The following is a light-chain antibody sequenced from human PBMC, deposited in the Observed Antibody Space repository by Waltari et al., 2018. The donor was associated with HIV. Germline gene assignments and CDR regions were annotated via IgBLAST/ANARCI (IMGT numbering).Light chain of an antibody. CDR2: GNS. Sequence: QSVLTQPPSVSGAPGQRVTISCTGSSSNIGAGYDVHWYQQLPGTAPRVLIYGNSYRPSGVPDRFSGSKSGTSASLAITGLQAEDEADDYCQSYDTSLSGSGVFGGGTKLTVL. CDR3: QSYDTSLSGSGV. CDR1: SSNIGAGYD. J-gene: IGLJ2*01. V-gene: IGLV1-40*01.